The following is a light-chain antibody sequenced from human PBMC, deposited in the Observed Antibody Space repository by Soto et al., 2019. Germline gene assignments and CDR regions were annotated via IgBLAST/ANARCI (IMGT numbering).Light chain of an antibody. Sequence: EIQMTQSPSTLSAAVGDRVTITFRSSQSISTWLAWYQQKSGKAPKLLIYEASSLGSGVPSRFSGTGSGTEFTLTISSLQHDDFATYYCQQYNSYSETFGQGTKVDIK. J-gene: IGKJ1*01. V-gene: IGKV1-5*03. CDR1: QSISTW. CDR3: QQYNSYSET. CDR2: EAS.